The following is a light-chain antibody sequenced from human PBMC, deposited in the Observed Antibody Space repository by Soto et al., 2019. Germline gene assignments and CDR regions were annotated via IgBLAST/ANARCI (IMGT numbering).Light chain of an antibody. J-gene: IGLJ1*01. V-gene: IGLV2-8*01. Sequence: QSVLTQPPSASESPGRSVTISCTGTSSDVGAYNYVSWYQQFPGKAPKLMIYEVNKRPSGVPNRFSGSKSGNTASLTVSGLQADDEADYYCSSYAVTNIFVFGTGTKLTVL. CDR1: SSDVGAYNY. CDR2: EVN. CDR3: SSYAVTNIFV.